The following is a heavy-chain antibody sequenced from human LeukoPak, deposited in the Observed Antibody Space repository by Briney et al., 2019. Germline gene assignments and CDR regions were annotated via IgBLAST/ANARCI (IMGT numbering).Heavy chain of an antibody. CDR3: ARSIGLTGGGVDV. Sequence: GGSLRLSCAASGFTFSSYGMHWVRQAPGKGLEWVAVIWYDGSNKYYADSVKGRFTISRDNSKNTLYLQMNSLRAEDTAVYYCARSIGLTGGGVDVWGQGTKVTVSS. CDR2: IWYDGSNK. D-gene: IGHD3-9*01. V-gene: IGHV3-33*01. J-gene: IGHJ6*02. CDR1: GFTFSSYG.